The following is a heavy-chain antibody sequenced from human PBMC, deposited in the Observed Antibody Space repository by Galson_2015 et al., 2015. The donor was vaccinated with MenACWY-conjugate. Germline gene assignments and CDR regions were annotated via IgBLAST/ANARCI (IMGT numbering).Heavy chain of an antibody. CDR1: DDSLHSTTFY. Sequence: ETLSLTCTVSDDSLHSTTFYWGWIRQPPGQGLEWIGSINYSGSTYYKPSLKSRVAISLDTPKKQFSLNLYSVTAADTAIYYCARDVRAGYGELWDVWGQGTTVTVSS. CDR2: INYSGST. CDR3: ARDVRAGYGELWDV. D-gene: IGHD3-10*01. J-gene: IGHJ6*02. V-gene: IGHV4-39*07.